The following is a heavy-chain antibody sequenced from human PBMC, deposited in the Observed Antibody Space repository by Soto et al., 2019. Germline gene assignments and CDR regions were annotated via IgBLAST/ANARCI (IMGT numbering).Heavy chain of an antibody. V-gene: IGHV1-69*01. CDR1: GGTFSSYS. J-gene: IGHJ4*02. D-gene: IGHD1-26*01. CDR3: ARDGGRHSVGIDY. Sequence: QVQLVQSGAEVKKPGSSVKVSCQASGGTFSSYSSNWVRQTPGQGLEWMGEIIPIFGTANYAQKFQGRVTITADESTSTAYMALSSLRSGVTAFYYCARDGGRHSVGIDYWGQGTLVTVSS. CDR2: IIPIFGTA.